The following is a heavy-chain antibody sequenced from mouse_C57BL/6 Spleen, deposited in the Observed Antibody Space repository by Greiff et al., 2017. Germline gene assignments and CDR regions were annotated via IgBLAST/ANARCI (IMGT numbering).Heavy chain of an antibody. CDR3: ARDPYYYGSSYWYFDV. J-gene: IGHJ1*03. D-gene: IGHD1-1*01. CDR2: IDPSDSET. V-gene: IGHV1-52*01. Sequence: QVQLQQPGAELVRPGSSVKLSCKASGYTFTSYWMHWVKQRPIQGLEWIGNIDPSDSETHYNQKVKDKATLTVDKSSSTAYMQLSSLTSEDSAVYYCARDPYYYGSSYWYFDVWGTGTTVTVSS. CDR1: GYTFTSYW.